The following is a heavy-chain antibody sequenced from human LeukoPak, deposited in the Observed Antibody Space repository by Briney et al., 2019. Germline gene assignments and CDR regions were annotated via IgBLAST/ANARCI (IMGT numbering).Heavy chain of an antibody. V-gene: IGHV4-39*01. CDR3: AKHRTWLVGLDY. D-gene: IGHD6-19*01. Sequence: PSETLPLTCTVSGASINTDNYWGWIRQSPGKGLELIGSVHFSGATHYNPSLKSRVAIALDTSKNQFSLELNSVIAADTAIYYCAKHRTWLVGLDYWGQGTLVTVSS. CDR2: VHFSGAT. J-gene: IGHJ4*02. CDR1: GASINTDNY.